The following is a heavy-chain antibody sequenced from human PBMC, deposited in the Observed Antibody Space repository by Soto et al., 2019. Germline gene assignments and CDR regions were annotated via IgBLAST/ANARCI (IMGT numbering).Heavy chain of an antibody. V-gene: IGHV2-5*02. CDR1: GFSLSTSGVG. J-gene: IGHJ4*02. CDR3: AHSPGYCSGGSCYHFDY. D-gene: IGHD2-15*01. CDR2: IYWDDDK. Sequence: QITLKESGPPLVKPTQTLTLTCTFSGFSLSTSGVGVGWIRQPPGKALEWLALIYWDDDKRYSPSLKSRLTITKDTSKTQVVLTMTNMDPVDTATYYCAHSPGYCSGGSCYHFDYWGQGTLVTVSS.